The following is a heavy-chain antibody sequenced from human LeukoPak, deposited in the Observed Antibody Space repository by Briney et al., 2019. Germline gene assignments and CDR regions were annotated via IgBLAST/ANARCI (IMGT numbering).Heavy chain of an antibody. CDR3: ARGGSGWYEGFDY. J-gene: IGHJ4*02. V-gene: IGHV3-48*01. Sequence: GGSPRLSCAASGFTFSSYSMNWVRQAPGKGLEWVSYISSSSSTIYYADSVKGRFTISRDNAKNSLYLQMNSLRAEDTAVYYCARGGSGWYEGFDYWGQGTLVTVSS. D-gene: IGHD6-19*01. CDR1: GFTFSSYS. CDR2: ISSSSSTI.